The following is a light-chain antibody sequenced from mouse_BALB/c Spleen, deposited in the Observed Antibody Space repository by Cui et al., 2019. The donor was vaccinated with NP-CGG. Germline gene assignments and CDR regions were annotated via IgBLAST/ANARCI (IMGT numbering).Light chain of an antibody. V-gene: IGLV1*01. CDR3: ALWYSNHWV. Sequence: AVVPQSSALTTSPGETVTLTCRSSIGAVTTSNYANWVQEKPDHLFTGLIGDTNNRVPGVPARFSGSLIGDKAALTITGAQTEDEAIYFCALWYSNHWVFGGGTKLTVL. CDR2: DTN. CDR1: IGAVTTSNY. J-gene: IGLJ1*01.